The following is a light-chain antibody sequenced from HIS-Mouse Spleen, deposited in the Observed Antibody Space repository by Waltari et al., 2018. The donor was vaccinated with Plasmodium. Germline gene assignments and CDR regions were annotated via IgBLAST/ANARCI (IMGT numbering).Light chain of an antibody. V-gene: IGLV3-25*03. J-gene: IGLJ1*01. CDR3: QSADSSGTYV. Sequence: SYELTQPPSVSVSSGQTARITCSGDALPKQYAYWYQQKPGQAPVGVIYKERERPSGIPERFSGSSSGTTVTLTISGVQAEDEADYYCQSADSSGTYVFGTGTKVTVL. CDR1: ALPKQY. CDR2: KER.